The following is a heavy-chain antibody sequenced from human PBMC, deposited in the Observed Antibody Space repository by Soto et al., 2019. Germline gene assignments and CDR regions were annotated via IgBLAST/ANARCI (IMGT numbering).Heavy chain of an antibody. CDR3: ARRHRLVYSTSPKDNCFDT. Sequence: SVKVSCKASGGTFSSYAISWVRQAPGQGLEWMGGIIPIFGTANYAQKFQGRVTITADKSTSTAYMELSSLRSEDTAVYYCARRHRLVYSTSPKDNCFDTWGQGTLVTVSS. D-gene: IGHD6-6*01. CDR1: GGTFSSYA. J-gene: IGHJ5*02. V-gene: IGHV1-69*06. CDR2: IIPIFGTA.